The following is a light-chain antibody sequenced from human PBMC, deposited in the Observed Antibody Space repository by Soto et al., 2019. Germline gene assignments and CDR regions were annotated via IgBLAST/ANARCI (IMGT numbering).Light chain of an antibody. V-gene: IGKV3-20*01. Sequence: EIVLTQSPGTLSLSPGERATLSCRASQSVSSNYLAWYQQKPGQAPRLLIYGAFSRAIGIPDRFSGSGSGTDFTLTISRLEPEDFAVYFGQQDGSSSFTFGPGTKVDVK. CDR2: GAF. J-gene: IGKJ3*01. CDR1: QSVSSNY. CDR3: QQDGSSSFT.